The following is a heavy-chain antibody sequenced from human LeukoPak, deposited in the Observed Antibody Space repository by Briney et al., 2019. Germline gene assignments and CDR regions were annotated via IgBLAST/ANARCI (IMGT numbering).Heavy chain of an antibody. V-gene: IGHV4-61*02. Sequence: PSETLSLTCTVSGGSISSGSYYWSWIRQPAGKGLEWIGRIYTSGSTNYNPSLKSRVTISVDTSKNQFSLKLSSVTAADTAVYYCARFDPTGYSSSWGDYWGQGTLVTVSS. CDR2: IYTSGST. CDR3: ARFDPTGYSSSWGDY. D-gene: IGHD6-13*01. CDR1: GGSISSGSYY. J-gene: IGHJ4*02.